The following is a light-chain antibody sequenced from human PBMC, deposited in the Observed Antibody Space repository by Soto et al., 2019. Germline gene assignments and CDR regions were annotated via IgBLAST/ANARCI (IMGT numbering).Light chain of an antibody. J-gene: IGKJ2*01. CDR1: QSVSRY. CDR2: DAF. Sequence: EIVLTQSPATLSLSPGERATLSCRASQSVSRYLAWYQQKPGQAPRLLIYDAFNRATGIPARFSGSGSGTDFPLTISTLGPEDFAVYYCQQRSNWPLTFGQGTKLEIK. CDR3: QQRSNWPLT. V-gene: IGKV3-11*01.